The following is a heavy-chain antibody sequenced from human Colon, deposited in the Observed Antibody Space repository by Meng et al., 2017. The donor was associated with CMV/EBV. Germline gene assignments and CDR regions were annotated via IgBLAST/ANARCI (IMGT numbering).Heavy chain of an antibody. Sequence: SETLSLTCTVSGGSLSSYYWSWIRQAPGKGLEWIGYIYFTGTTKYNPSLKSRVTISVDTSKNQFSLKLSSVTAADTAVYYCASASNGRGWFDPWGQGTLVTVSS. CDR2: IYFTGTT. CDR1: GGSLSSYY. V-gene: IGHV4-59*01. D-gene: IGHD2-8*01. CDR3: ASASNGRGWFDP. J-gene: IGHJ5*02.